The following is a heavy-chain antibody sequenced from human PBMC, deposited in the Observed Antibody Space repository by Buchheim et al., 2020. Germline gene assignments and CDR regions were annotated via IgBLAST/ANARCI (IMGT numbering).Heavy chain of an antibody. CDR3: ARGSLISSGWWGGGGGYYYYYGMDV. CDR2: MNPNSGNT. CDR1: GYTFTSND. J-gene: IGHJ6*02. D-gene: IGHD6-19*01. V-gene: IGHV1-8*01. Sequence: QVQLVQSGAEVKKPGASVKVSCKASGYTFTSNDINWVRQATGQGLEWMGWMNPNSGNTGYAQKFQGRVTMTRNTSISTAYRGVSSLRSEDTAVYYGARGSLISSGWWGGGGGYYYYYGMDVWGQGTT.